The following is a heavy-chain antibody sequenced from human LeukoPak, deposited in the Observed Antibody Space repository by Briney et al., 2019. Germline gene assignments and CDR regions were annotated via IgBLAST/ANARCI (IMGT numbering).Heavy chain of an antibody. J-gene: IGHJ4*02. CDR2: IYSGGST. CDR3: AGGYSYGYSAPFDY. D-gene: IGHD5-18*01. V-gene: IGHV3-53*01. CDR1: GFTVSSNY. Sequence: GGSLRLSCAASGFTVSSNYMSWVRQAPGKGLEWVSVIYSGGSTYYADSVKGRFTISRDNPKNTLYLQMNSLRAEDTAVYYCAGGYSYGYSAPFDYWGQGTLVTVSS.